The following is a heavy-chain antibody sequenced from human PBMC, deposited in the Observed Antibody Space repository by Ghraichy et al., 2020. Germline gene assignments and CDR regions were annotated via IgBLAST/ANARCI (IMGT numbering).Heavy chain of an antibody. J-gene: IGHJ4*02. CDR3: ARAGYSSSWSLPYDFDY. V-gene: IGHV4-4*02. CDR2: IYHSGST. D-gene: IGHD6-13*01. CDR1: GGSISSSNW. Sequence: SETLSLTCAVSGGSISSSNWWCWVRPPREERQGWIGEIYHSGSTNYNPSLKSRVTISVDKSKNQCSLQLSSVTAADTAVYYCARAGYSSSWSLPYDFDYWGQGTLVTVS.